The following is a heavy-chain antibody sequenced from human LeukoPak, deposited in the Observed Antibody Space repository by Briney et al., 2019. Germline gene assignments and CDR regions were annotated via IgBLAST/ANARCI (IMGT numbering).Heavy chain of an antibody. Sequence: ASVTVSCKASGYTFTGYYMHWMRQAPGQGLEWMGWINPNSGGTNYAQKFQGRVTMTRDTSISTAYMELSRLRSDDTAVYYCAREGRNDIVVVPAAIESYNWFDPWGQGTLVTVSS. V-gene: IGHV1-2*02. CDR3: AREGRNDIVVVPAAIESYNWFDP. CDR2: INPNSGGT. CDR1: GYTFTGYY. D-gene: IGHD2-2*02. J-gene: IGHJ5*02.